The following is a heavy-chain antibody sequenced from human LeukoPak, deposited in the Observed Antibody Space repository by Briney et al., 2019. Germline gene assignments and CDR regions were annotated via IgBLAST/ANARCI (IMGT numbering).Heavy chain of an antibody. D-gene: IGHD2-2*01. J-gene: IGHJ6*03. CDR2: INHSGST. CDR1: GGSFSGYY. CDR3: ARGGYCSSTSCYAGDYYYYYYMDV. V-gene: IGHV4-34*01. Sequence: SETLSLTCAVYGGSFSGYYWSWIRQPPGKGLEWIGEINHSGSTNYNPSLKSRVTISVDTSKNQFSLKLSSVAAADTAVYYCARGGYCSSTSCYAGDYYYYYYMDVWGKGTTVTISS.